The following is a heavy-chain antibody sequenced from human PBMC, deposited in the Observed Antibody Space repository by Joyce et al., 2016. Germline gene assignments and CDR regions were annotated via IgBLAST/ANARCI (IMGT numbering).Heavy chain of an antibody. Sequence: QVQLVQSGAEVKKPGASVRVSCKASGYTFTNYTVHWVRQAPGHGLEWMGIINPNGGSASCAQKFQGRVTMTRDTSTRTVYMELSSLRYEDTALYYCARVRSGGENWWSFDLWGRGTLVIVSS. V-gene: IGHV1-46*01. D-gene: IGHD3-10*01. J-gene: IGHJ2*01. CDR1: GYTFTNYT. CDR3: ARVRSGGENWWSFDL. CDR2: INPNGGSA.